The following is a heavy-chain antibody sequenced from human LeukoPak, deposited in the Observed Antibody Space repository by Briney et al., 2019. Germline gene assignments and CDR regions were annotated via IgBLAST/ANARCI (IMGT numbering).Heavy chain of an antibody. CDR1: GFTFSSYG. CDR2: IRYDGSNK. V-gene: IGHV3-30*02. Sequence: PGGSLRLSCAASGFTFSSYGMHWVRQAPGKGLEWVAFIRYDGSNKYYADSVKGRFTISRDNSKNTLYLQMNSLRAEDTAVYYCAKDWRGYSYGYDAFDIWGKGTTVTVSS. J-gene: IGHJ3*02. CDR3: AKDWRGYSYGYDAFDI. D-gene: IGHD5-18*01.